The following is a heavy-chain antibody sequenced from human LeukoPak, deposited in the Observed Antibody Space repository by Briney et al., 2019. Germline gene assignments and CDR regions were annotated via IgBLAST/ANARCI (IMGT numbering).Heavy chain of an antibody. CDR3: ARSWGPYYFDY. Sequence: ASVKVSCKASGYTFTSYGISWVRQAPGQGLEWMGWISAYNGNTNYAQKFQGRVTMTRDTSISTAYMELSRLRSDDTAVYYCARSWGPYYFDYWGQGTLVTVSS. D-gene: IGHD7-27*01. CDR1: GYTFTSYG. CDR2: ISAYNGNT. V-gene: IGHV1-18*01. J-gene: IGHJ4*02.